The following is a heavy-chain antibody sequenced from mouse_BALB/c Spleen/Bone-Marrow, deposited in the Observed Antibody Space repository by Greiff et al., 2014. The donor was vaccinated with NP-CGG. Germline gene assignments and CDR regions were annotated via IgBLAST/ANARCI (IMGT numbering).Heavy chain of an antibody. CDR1: GFSFSRYG. CDR2: IWFGGSYA. V-gene: IGHV5-6*01. CDR3: ARQYGNFGVMDY. D-gene: IGHD2-1*01. J-gene: IGHJ4*01. Sequence: EVQRVESGGDLVKPGGSLKLSCAASGFSFSRYGMSWVRQSPDKRLEWVANIWFGGSYAYKADSVKGRFTISRNNAKNTLYLQMSRLKSEDTAMYYCARQYGNFGVMDYWGQGTSVTVSS.